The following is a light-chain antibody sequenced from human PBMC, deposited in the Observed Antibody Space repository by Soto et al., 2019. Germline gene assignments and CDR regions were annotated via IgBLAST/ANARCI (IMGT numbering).Light chain of an antibody. Sequence: QSVLTQPPSASGSPGQSVTLSCTGTSSDIGGYNYVSWYQQHPGKAPKLVIYEVSKRPSGVPDRFSGSQSGNTASLTVSGLQAEDEADYYCSSYAGTNNLVFGGGTKLTVX. CDR2: EVS. J-gene: IGLJ3*02. CDR3: SSYAGTNNLV. V-gene: IGLV2-8*01. CDR1: SSDIGGYNY.